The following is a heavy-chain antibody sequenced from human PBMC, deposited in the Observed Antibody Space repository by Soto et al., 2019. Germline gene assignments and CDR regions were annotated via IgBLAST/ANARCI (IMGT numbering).Heavy chain of an antibody. CDR3: ARRLYVTPETFFNWFDP. Sequence: QVQLQESGPGLVKPSQTLSLTCTVSGGSINTGGYYWGWIRHLPGEGLEWIGHIFYTGTAYYNPSLRSRVTVSIDTSANQFSLHMYSVTAADTAMYYCARRLYVTPETFFNWFDPWGQGILVTVSS. V-gene: IGHV4-31*03. J-gene: IGHJ5*01. D-gene: IGHD2-15*01. CDR2: IFYTGTA. CDR1: GGSINTGGYY.